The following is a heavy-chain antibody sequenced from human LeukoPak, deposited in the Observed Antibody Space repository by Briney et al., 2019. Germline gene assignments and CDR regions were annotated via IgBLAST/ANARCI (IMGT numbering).Heavy chain of an antibody. CDR3: AKDKYDSSGYLFDY. J-gene: IGHJ4*02. D-gene: IGHD3-22*01. V-gene: IGHV3-23*01. Sequence: GGSLRLSCAASGFTFSSYAMSWVRQAPGRGLEWVSSITGSGATTYYADSVKGRFTVSRDNSKNTLYLQMNSLRAEDTALYYCAKDKYDSSGYLFDYWGQGTLVTVSS. CDR2: ITGSGATT. CDR1: GFTFSSYA.